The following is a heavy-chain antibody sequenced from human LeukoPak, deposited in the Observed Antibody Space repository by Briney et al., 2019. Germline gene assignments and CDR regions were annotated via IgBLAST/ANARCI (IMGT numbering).Heavy chain of an antibody. Sequence: GGSLRLSCAASGFTFSSYWMSWVRQAPGKGLEWVAVISYDGSNKYYADSVKGRFTISRDNSKNTLYLQMNSLRAEDTAVYYCAKDLRLVARDPVVEDYWGQGTLVTVSS. CDR3: AKDLRLVARDPVVEDY. V-gene: IGHV3-30*18. D-gene: IGHD5-12*01. CDR1: GFTFSSYW. CDR2: ISYDGSNK. J-gene: IGHJ4*02.